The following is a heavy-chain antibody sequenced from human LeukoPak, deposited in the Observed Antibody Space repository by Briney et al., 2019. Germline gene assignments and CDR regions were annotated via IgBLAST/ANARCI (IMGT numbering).Heavy chain of an antibody. CDR3: ARERPNAAVALEY. Sequence: GGSLRLSCAASGFTFSNYWMSWVRQAPGKGLEWVANIKTDGSAKSYVDSVKGRFTISRDNAKNSLYLQMNRLRVDDTAVYYCARERPNAAVALEYWGQGTLVTVSS. V-gene: IGHV3-7*01. J-gene: IGHJ4*02. CDR2: IKTDGSAK. CDR1: GFTFSNYW. D-gene: IGHD6-19*01.